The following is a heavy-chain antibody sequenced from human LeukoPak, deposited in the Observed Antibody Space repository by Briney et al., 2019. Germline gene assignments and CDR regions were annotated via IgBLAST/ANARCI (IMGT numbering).Heavy chain of an antibody. D-gene: IGHD2-8*01. CDR2: ISYDGSNK. J-gene: IGHJ4*02. V-gene: IGHV3-30*18. Sequence: GGSLRLSCAASGFTFSSYGMHWVRQAPGKGLEWVAVISYDGSNKYYADSVEGRFTISRDNSKNTLYLQMSSLRAEDTAVYYCAKGSTWTVYAAIDYWGQGTLVTVSS. CDR3: AKGSTWTVYAAIDY. CDR1: GFTFSSYG.